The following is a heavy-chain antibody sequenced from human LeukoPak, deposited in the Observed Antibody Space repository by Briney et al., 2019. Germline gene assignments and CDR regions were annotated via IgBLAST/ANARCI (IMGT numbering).Heavy chain of an antibody. CDR2: ISGSGGST. CDR3: AKDPALPYDFWRVGGNYFDY. D-gene: IGHD3-3*01. V-gene: IGHV3-23*01. CDR1: GFTFSSYA. J-gene: IGHJ4*02. Sequence: PGGSLRLSCAASGFTFSSYAMSWVRQAPGKGLEWVSTISGSGGSTYYADSVKGRFTISRDNSKNTLYLQMNSLRAEDTAVYYCAKDPALPYDFWRVGGNYFDYWGQGTLVTVSS.